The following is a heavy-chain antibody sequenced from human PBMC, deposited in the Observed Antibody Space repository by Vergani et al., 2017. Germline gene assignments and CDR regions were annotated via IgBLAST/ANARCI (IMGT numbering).Heavy chain of an antibody. J-gene: IGHJ4*02. CDR1: GGTFSSYA. Sequence: QVQLVQSGAEVKKPGSSVKVSCKASGGTFSSYAISWVRQAPGQGLEWMGRIIPILGIANYAQKFQGRVTITADKSTSTAYMELSSLRSEDTAVYYCATTQYSSGAVPFDYWGQGTLVTVSS. V-gene: IGHV1-69*04. CDR2: IIPILGIA. D-gene: IGHD6-19*01. CDR3: ATTQYSSGAVPFDY.